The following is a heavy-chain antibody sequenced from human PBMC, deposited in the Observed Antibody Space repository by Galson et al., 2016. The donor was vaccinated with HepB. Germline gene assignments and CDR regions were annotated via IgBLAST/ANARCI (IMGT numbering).Heavy chain of an antibody. D-gene: IGHD3-16*01. CDR2: INPSGDT. CDR3: ARDRYLRLGDSDYYGMDV. V-gene: IGHV1-2*06. CDR1: GYTLSDYH. Sequence: SVKVSCKASGYTLSDYHMHWVRQAPGQGLEWMGRINPSGDTNYAQKFQDRVTMTRDTSISTAYMELRRLRSDDTAVYFCARDRYLRLGDSDYYGMDVWGQGTTVTVSS. J-gene: IGHJ6*02.